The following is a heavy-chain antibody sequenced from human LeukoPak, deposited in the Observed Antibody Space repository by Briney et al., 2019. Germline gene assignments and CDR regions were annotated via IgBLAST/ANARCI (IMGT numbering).Heavy chain of an antibody. CDR3: ARGDYYYDSSGPRGAFDI. V-gene: IGHV1-46*01. CDR2: INPSGGST. D-gene: IGHD3-22*01. CDR1: GYTFTGYY. Sequence: ASVKVSCKASGYTFTGYYMHWVRQAPGQGLEWMGIINPSGGSTSYAQKLQGRVTMTTDTSTSTAYMELRSLRSDDTAVYYCARGDYYYDSSGPRGAFDIWGRGTMVTVSS. J-gene: IGHJ3*02.